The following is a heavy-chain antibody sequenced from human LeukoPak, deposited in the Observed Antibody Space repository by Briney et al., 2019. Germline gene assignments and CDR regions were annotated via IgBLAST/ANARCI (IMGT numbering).Heavy chain of an antibody. D-gene: IGHD1-26*01. J-gene: IGHJ5*02. V-gene: IGHV3-23*01. CDR1: VFTFSSYA. CDR3: AKASGSYFGWFDP. Sequence: GGSLRLSCVASVFTFSSYAISWVRPAPGKGLEWVSAISGSGGSTYYADSVKGRFTISRDNSKNTLYLQMNSLRAEDTAVYYCAKASGSYFGWFDPWGQGTLVTVSS. CDR2: ISGSGGST.